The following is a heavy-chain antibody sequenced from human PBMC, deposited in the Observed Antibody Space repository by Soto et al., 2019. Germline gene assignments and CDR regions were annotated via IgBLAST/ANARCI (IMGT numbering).Heavy chain of an antibody. D-gene: IGHD3-10*01. CDR3: ARGARGRLTYMDV. V-gene: IGHV3-33*08. J-gene: IGHJ6*02. Sequence: PGGSLRLSCVASGFTFSSYGMHWVRQAPGKGLDWVGVIWYDGSNKDYAESVKGRFTISRDNAKNSLYLQMNSLRAEDTAVYYCARGARGRLTYMDVWGQGTTVTVSS. CDR1: GFTFSSYG. CDR2: IWYDGSNK.